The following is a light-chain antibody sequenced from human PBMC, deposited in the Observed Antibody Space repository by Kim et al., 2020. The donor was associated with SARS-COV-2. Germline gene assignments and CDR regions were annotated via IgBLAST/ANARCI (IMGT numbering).Light chain of an antibody. J-gene: IGLJ3*02. CDR3: STRDSSGNHWV. V-gene: IGLV3-19*01. CDR1: SLSSCY. Sequence: ALGQTVRITSHEDSLSSCYATRYQQKPGQAPVLVIYGKNNRPSGIPDRFSGSSTGNTASLTITGAQAEDEADYYCSTRDSSGNHWVFGGGTKLTVL. CDR2: GKN.